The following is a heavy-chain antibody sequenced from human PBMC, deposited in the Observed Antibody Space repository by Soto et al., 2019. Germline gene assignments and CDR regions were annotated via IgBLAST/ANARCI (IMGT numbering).Heavy chain of an antibody. J-gene: IGHJ4*02. D-gene: IGHD1-1*01. CDR1: GGSISTVGHY. Sequence: SETLSLTYSVSGGSISTVGHYWTWIRQPPGKGLEWIGSIYHTGSTYYSKSLRSRLTMSVDTSKSQFSLRLSSVTAADTAVYYCARATGTLRSRNCDYWGQGSLVTVSS. CDR3: ARATGTLRSRNCDY. V-gene: IGHV4-31*03. CDR2: IYHTGST.